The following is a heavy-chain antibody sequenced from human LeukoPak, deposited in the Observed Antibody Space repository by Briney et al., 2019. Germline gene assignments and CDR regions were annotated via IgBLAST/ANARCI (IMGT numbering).Heavy chain of an antibody. CDR3: ARYSLHGAKKFDY. CDR1: GGTFSSYA. V-gene: IGHV1-69*05. CDR2: IIPIFGTA. Sequence: SVKVSCKASGGTFSSYAISWVRQAPGQELEWMGGIIPIFGTANYAQKFQGRVTITTDESTSTAYMELSSLRSEDTAVYYCARYSLHGAKKFDYWGQGTLVTVSS. J-gene: IGHJ4*02. D-gene: IGHD4-17*01.